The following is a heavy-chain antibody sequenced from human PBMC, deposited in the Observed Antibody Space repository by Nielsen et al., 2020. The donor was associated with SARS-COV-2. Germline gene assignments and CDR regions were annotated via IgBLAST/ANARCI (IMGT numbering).Heavy chain of an antibody. D-gene: IGHD3-10*01. CDR2: ISSSGSTI. V-gene: IGHV3-48*03. Sequence: GESLKISCAASGFTFSSYEMNWVRQAPGKGLEWVSYISSSGSTIYYADSVKGRFTISRDNAKNTLYLQMNSLRAEDTAVYYCARDADYYGSGWMDVWGQGTTVTVSS. CDR3: ARDADYYGSGWMDV. J-gene: IGHJ6*02. CDR1: GFTFSSYE.